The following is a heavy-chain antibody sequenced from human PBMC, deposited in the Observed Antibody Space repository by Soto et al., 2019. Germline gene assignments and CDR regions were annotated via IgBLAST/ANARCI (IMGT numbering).Heavy chain of an antibody. CDR3: ARYYFDSSGYSNWFDP. Sequence: QVQLQETGPGLVKPSQTLSLTCAVSGGSITSGAYYWTWISQHHVNGLEWIAYIHYSGRTYYNPYLKSPVTLAVDTSNNQFSLKLSSVTAVDTAFYYCARYYFDSSGYSNWFDPWGQGTLVTVSS. D-gene: IGHD3-22*01. V-gene: IGHV4-31*11. CDR2: IHYSGRT. J-gene: IGHJ5*02. CDR1: GGSITSGAYY.